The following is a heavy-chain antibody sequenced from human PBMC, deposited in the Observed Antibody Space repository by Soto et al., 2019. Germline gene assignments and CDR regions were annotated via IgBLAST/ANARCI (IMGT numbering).Heavy chain of an antibody. J-gene: IGHJ4*02. CDR2: IIPIFGTA. V-gene: IGHV1-69*01. D-gene: IGHD6-13*01. CDR3: ARLPGQQLVPIDY. Sequence: QVQLVQSGAEVKKPGSSVKVSCKASGGTFSSYAISWVRQAPGPGLKWMGGIIPIFGTANYAQKFQGRVTIAADESTSTAYMELSSLRSEDTAVYYCARLPGQQLVPIDYWGQGTLVTVSS. CDR1: GGTFSSYA.